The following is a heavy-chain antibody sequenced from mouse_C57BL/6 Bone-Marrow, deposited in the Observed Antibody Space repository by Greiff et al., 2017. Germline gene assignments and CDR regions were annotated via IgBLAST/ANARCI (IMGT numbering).Heavy chain of an antibody. J-gene: IGHJ3*01. V-gene: IGHV1-69*01. D-gene: IGHD2-1*01. Sequence: VQLQQSGAELVMPGASVKLSCKASGYTFTSYWMHWVKQRPGQGLEWIGEIDPSDSYTNYNQKFKGKSTLTVDKSSSTAYMQLSSLTSEDSAVYYCAREGGYGNYGFAYWGQGTLVTVSA. CDR2: IDPSDSYT. CDR3: AREGGYGNYGFAY. CDR1: GYTFTSYW.